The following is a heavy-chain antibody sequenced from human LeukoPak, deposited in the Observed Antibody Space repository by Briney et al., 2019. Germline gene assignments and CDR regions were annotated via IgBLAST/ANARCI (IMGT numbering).Heavy chain of an antibody. CDR1: QFNFEDYG. Sequence: GGSLRLSCAASQFNFEDYGMSWVRQAPGKGLEWVSGINWNGVSTAYADSVKGRFTISRDNARNSLYLQMNSLRAEDTAVYYCARDLGQYYDTSDNWFDPWGQGTLVTVSS. CDR2: INWNGVST. V-gene: IGHV3-20*04. CDR3: ARDLGQYYDTSDNWFDP. D-gene: IGHD3-22*01. J-gene: IGHJ5*02.